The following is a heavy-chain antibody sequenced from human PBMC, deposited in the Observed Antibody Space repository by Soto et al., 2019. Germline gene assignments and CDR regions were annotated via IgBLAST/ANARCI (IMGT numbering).Heavy chain of an antibody. CDR2: IYYSGST. CDR1: GGSISSYY. D-gene: IGHD3-3*01. J-gene: IGHJ6*02. Sequence: SETLSLTCTVSGGSISSYYWSWIRQPPGKGLEWIGYIYYSGSTNYNPSLKSRVTISVDTSKNQFSLKLSSVTAADTAVYYCARLKLRSGYYIAYYYYGMDVWGQGTTVTVSS. V-gene: IGHV4-59*01. CDR3: ARLKLRSGYYIAYYYYGMDV.